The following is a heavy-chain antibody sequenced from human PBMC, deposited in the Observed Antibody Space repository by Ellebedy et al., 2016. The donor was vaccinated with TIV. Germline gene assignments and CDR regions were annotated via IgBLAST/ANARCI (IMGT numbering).Heavy chain of an antibody. J-gene: IGHJ4*02. CDR2: ISSSSSYI. CDR1: GFTFSSYS. CDR3: ARAPYSSSSAVDY. Sequence: GESLKISCAASGFTFSSYSMNWVRQAPGKGLEWVSSISSSSSYIYYADSVKRRFTISRDNAKNSLYLQMNSLRAEDTAVYYCARAPYSSSSAVDYWGQGTLVTVSS. D-gene: IGHD6-6*01. V-gene: IGHV3-21*01.